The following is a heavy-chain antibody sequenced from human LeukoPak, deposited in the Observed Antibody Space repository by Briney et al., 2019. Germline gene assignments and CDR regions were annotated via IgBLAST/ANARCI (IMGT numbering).Heavy chain of an antibody. J-gene: IGHJ5*02. CDR2: IAYDGSRK. D-gene: IGHD3-3*01. Sequence: QPGGPLRLSCAGSGFTFSNYAMTWVRQAPGKGLEWVTGIAYDGSRKHYADSVKGRFTISRDNSRNTMDLQMNSLRVEDTAVYHCTRYDSSRFDPWGQGTLVIVSA. V-gene: IGHV3-30*03. CDR1: GFTFSNYA. CDR3: TRYDSSRFDP.